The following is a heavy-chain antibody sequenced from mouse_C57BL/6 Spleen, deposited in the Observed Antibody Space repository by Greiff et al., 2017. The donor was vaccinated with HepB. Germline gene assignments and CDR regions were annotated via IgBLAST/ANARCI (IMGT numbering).Heavy chain of an antibody. J-gene: IGHJ4*01. D-gene: IGHD1-1*01. CDR2: IHPNSGST. Sequence: QVHVKQPGAELVKPGASVKLSCKASGYTFTSYWMHWVKQRPGQGLEWIGMIHPNSGSTNYNEKFKSKATLTVDKSSSTAYMQLSSLTSEDSAVYYCARGGYGRDYAMDYWGQGTSVTVSS. CDR1: GYTFTSYW. CDR3: ARGGYGRDYAMDY. V-gene: IGHV1-64*01.